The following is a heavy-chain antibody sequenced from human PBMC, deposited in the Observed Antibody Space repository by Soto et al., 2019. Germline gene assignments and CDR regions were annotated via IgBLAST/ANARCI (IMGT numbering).Heavy chain of an antibody. D-gene: IGHD6-13*01. V-gene: IGHV3-23*01. CDR1: GFTFSSYA. Sequence: GGSLRLSCAASGFTFSSYAMSWVRQAPGKGLEWVSAISGSGGSTYYADSVKGRFTISRDNSKNTLYLQMNSLRAEDTAVYYCALHSSWYLQYYFDYWGQGTLVTVPS. CDR2: ISGSGGST. CDR3: ALHSSWYLQYYFDY. J-gene: IGHJ4*02.